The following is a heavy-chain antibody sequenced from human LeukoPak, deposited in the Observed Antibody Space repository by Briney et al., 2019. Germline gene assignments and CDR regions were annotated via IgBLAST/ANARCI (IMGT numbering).Heavy chain of an antibody. CDR3: ARGRQGAKTRYFDL. J-gene: IGHJ2*01. V-gene: IGHV3-64*01. CDR2: ISSDGGST. Sequence: GGSLRLSCAASGFTFSSYAMSWVRQAPGKGLECISTISSDGGSTYYANSVKGRFTISRDNSKNTLYLQMGSLRAEDMAVYYCARGRQGAKTRYFDLWGRGTRVTVSS. D-gene: IGHD1-26*01. CDR1: GFTFSSYA.